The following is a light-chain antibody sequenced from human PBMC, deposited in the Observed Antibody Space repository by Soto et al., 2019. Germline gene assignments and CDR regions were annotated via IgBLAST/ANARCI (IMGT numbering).Light chain of an antibody. CDR3: QQSYTTPYT. CDR2: AAS. V-gene: IGKV1-39*01. Sequence: DIQMTQSPSSLSASVVDRVTITCRASQSISNFLNWYQQKPGKAPELLIYAASSLHSGVPSRFSGSGSGTNFTLTISSLQPEDFATYSCQQSYTTPYTFGQGTKLEIK. CDR1: QSISNF. J-gene: IGKJ2*01.